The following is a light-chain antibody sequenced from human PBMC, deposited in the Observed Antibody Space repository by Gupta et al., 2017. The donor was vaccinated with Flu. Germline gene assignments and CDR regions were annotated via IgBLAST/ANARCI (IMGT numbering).Light chain of an antibody. CDR1: CSDVGGYNS. Sequence: SVSISCTGTCSDVGGYNSVSWYQQHSGKAPILIFCEITKRPSVVPDRFSGSKSGTTASTTVSGLQAEDEADYFCSSYADRSSLVFGGGTKLTVL. CDR3: SSYADRSSLV. V-gene: IGLV2-8*01. CDR2: EIT. J-gene: IGLJ3*02.